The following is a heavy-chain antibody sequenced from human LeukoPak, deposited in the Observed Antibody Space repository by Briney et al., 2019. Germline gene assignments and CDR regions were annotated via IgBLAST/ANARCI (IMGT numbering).Heavy chain of an antibody. CDR1: GGSFSGYY. J-gene: IGHJ5*02. CDR3: ARTARAIFENWFDP. D-gene: IGHD3-3*01. V-gene: IGHV4-34*01. CDR2: INHSGST. Sequence: SETLSLTCAVSGGSFSGYYWSWIRQPPEKGLEWIGEINHSGSTNYNPSLKSRVTISVDTSKNQFSLNLSSVTAADTAMYYCARTARAIFENWFDPWGQGTLVTVSS.